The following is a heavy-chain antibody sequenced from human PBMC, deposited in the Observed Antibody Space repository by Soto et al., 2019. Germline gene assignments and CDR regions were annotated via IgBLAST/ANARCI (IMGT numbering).Heavy chain of an antibody. Sequence: PGESLKISCKGSGYSFTSYWISWVRQMPGKGLEWMGRIDPSDSYTNYSPSFQGHVTISADKSISTAYLQWSSLKASDTAMYYCAVTISPAPIDFRSYGMDVWGQGTMVTVSS. CDR1: GYSFTSYW. V-gene: IGHV5-10-1*01. CDR2: IDPSDSYT. J-gene: IGHJ6*02. D-gene: IGHD3-9*01. CDR3: AVTISPAPIDFRSYGMDV.